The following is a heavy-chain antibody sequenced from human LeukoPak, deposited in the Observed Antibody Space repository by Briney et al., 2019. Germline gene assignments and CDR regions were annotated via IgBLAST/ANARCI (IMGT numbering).Heavy chain of an antibody. J-gene: IGHJ5*02. CDR2: MNPNSGNT. Sequence: ASVKVSCKASGYTFTSYDINWVRQATGQGLEWMGWMNPNSGNTGYAQKFQGRVTMTRNTSISTAYMELSSLRAEDTAVYYCAIRSITMVRRVIITFNWYDPWSQGTLVTVSS. D-gene: IGHD3-10*01. CDR3: AIRSITMVRRVIITFNWYDP. V-gene: IGHV1-8*01. CDR1: GYTFTSYD.